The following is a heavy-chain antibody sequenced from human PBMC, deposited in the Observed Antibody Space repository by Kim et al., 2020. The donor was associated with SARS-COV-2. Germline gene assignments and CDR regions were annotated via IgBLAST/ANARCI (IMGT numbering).Heavy chain of an antibody. D-gene: IGHD3-10*01. J-gene: IGHJ4*02. CDR3: ARARSASYYYFDY. Sequence: CATSVKVRFTSSRDNSKNTLYLQMNSLRADDTSVYYCARARSASYYYFDYWGQGTLVTVSS. V-gene: IGHV3-30*14.